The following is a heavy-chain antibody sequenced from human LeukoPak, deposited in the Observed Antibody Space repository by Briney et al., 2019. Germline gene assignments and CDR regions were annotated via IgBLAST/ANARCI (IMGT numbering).Heavy chain of an antibody. J-gene: IGHJ4*02. CDR2: ISSSSSYI. Sequence: PGGSLRLSCAASGFTFSSYSMNWVRQAPGKGLEWVSSISSSSSYIYYADSVKGRFTISRDNAKNSLYLQMNSLRAEDTAVYYCARDPYVDLYYFDYWGQGTLVTVSS. CDR1: GFTFSSYS. CDR3: ARDPYVDLYYFDY. D-gene: IGHD5-12*01. V-gene: IGHV3-21*01.